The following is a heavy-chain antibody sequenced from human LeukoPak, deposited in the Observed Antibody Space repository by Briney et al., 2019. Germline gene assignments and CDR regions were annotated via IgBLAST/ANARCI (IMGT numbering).Heavy chain of an antibody. J-gene: IGHJ4*02. CDR1: GGTFSSYA. V-gene: IGHV1-69*01. Sequence: SVKVSCKASGGTFSSYAISWVRQAPGQGLEWMGGIIPIFGTANYAQKFQGRVTITADESTSTAYMELSSLRSEDTAVYYCARAEGYCSSTSCLGAAVGPDLLPDYWGQGTLVTVSS. CDR3: ARAEGYCSSTSCLGAAVGPDLLPDY. D-gene: IGHD2-2*01. CDR2: IIPIFGTA.